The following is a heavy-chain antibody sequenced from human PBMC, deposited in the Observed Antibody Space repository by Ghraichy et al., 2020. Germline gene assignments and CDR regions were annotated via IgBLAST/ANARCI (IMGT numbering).Heavy chain of an antibody. CDR3: ARVRYSSKKNYYYYGMDV. V-gene: IGHV4-59*01. CDR1: GGSISSYY. J-gene: IGHJ6*02. CDR2: IYYSGST. D-gene: IGHD6-13*01. Sequence: SETLSLTCTVSGGSISSYYWSWIRQPPGKGLEWIGYIYYSGSTNYNPSLKSRVTISVDTSKNQFSLKLSSVTAADTAVYYCARVRYSSKKNYYYYGMDVWGQGTTVTGSS.